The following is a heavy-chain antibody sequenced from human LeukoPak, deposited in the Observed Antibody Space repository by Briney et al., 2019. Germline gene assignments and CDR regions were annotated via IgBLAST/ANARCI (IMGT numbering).Heavy chain of an antibody. D-gene: IGHD3-22*01. CDR1: GGTFSSYT. Sequence: SVRVSCKASGGTFSSYTISWVRQAPGQGFEWVGRIIPILGIANYAQKFQGRVTITADKSTSTAYMELSSLRSEDTAVYYCARDPRYYYDRSGLDWGQGTLVTVSS. CDR3: ARDPRYYYDRSGLD. V-gene: IGHV1-69*04. CDR2: IIPILGIA. J-gene: IGHJ4*02.